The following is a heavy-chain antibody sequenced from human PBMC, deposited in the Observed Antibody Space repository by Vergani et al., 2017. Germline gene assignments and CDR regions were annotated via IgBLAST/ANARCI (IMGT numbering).Heavy chain of an antibody. V-gene: IGHV3-9*01. D-gene: IGHD3-22*01. Sequence: EVQLVESGGGLVQPGGSLRLSCAASGFTFSSYWMHWVRQAPGKGLEWVSGISWNSGSIGYADSVKGRFTISRDNAKNSLYLQMNSLRAEDTALYYCAKDAYYDSSGYIDYWGQGTLVTVSS. CDR3: AKDAYYDSSGYIDY. J-gene: IGHJ4*02. CDR1: GFTFSSYW. CDR2: ISWNSGSI.